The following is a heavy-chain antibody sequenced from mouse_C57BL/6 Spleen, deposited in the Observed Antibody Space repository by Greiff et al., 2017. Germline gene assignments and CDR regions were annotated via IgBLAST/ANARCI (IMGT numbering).Heavy chain of an antibody. J-gene: IGHJ3*01. CDR2: ILWDDDK. CDR1: GFSLSTFGMA. V-gene: IGHV8-8*01. Sequence: QVTLKVSGPGILQPSQTLSLTCSFSGFSLSTFGMAVGWIRQPSGKGLEWLAHILWDDDKYSNPALKSRLTISKDTSKNQVFLKIANVDTADTATYYCARRDPLRRGFADWGQGTLVTVSA. D-gene: IGHD2-12*01. CDR3: ARRDPLRRGFAD.